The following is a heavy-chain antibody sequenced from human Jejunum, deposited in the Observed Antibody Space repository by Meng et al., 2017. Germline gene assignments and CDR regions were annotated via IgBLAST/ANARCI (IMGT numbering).Heavy chain of an antibody. CDR2: IRGSGSPS. CDR3: AKTLGVVARDLDC. CDR1: GLTFSDYA. J-gene: IGHJ4*02. D-gene: IGHD2-15*01. V-gene: IGHV3-23*04. Sequence: ESQLVESGGGLVQPGGSLRLSCEASGLTFSDYAMSWVRQAPGKGLEWVSVIRGSGSPSYYADSVKGRFTISRDNSKNTLYLQMSSLTADDTAVYFCAKTLGVVARDLDCWGQGTLVTVSS.